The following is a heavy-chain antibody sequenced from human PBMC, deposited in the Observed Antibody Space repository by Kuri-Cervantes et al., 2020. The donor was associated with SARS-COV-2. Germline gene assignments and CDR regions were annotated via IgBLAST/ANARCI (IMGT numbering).Heavy chain of an antibody. V-gene: IGHV1-69*06. CDR3: ARGGLRFLEWLPDYLDY. CDR2: IIPIFGTV. J-gene: IGHJ4*02. D-gene: IGHD3-3*01. CDR1: GGTFRSYA. Sequence: KVSCKASGGTFRSYAISWVRQAPRQGLEWMGRIIPIFGTVKYAQKFQGRVTIIADKSTSTAYMELSSLRSEDTAVFYCARGGLRFLEWLPDYLDYWSQGTLVTVSS.